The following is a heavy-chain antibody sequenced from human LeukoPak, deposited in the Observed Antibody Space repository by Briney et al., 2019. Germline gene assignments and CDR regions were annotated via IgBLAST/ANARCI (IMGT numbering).Heavy chain of an antibody. CDR2: ISGSGEST. D-gene: IGHD7-27*01. CDR3: ARLGKWEELLEDY. J-gene: IGHJ4*02. Sequence: PGGSLRLSCAASGFTFSSYGMSWVRQAPGKGLEWVSTISGSGESTSYADSVKGRFTISRDNSKNTLYLQVNSLRAEDTAVYYCARLGKWEELLEDYWGQGTQVTVSS. CDR1: GFTFSSYG. V-gene: IGHV3-23*01.